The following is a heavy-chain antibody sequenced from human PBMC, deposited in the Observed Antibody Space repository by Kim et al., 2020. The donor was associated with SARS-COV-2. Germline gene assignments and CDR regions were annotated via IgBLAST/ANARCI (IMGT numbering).Heavy chain of an antibody. V-gene: IGHV3-53*01. Sequence: GGSLRLSCAASGFTVSSNYMNWVRQAPGKGLEWVSVIYSGGSTYYADSVKGRFTISRDNSKNTLYLQMNSLRAEDTAVYYCARSDCSGGSCFLYYYYGMDVCGQGTTVTVSS. J-gene: IGHJ6*02. CDR3: ARSDCSGGSCFLYYYYGMDV. CDR1: GFTVSSNY. D-gene: IGHD2-15*01. CDR2: IYSGGST.